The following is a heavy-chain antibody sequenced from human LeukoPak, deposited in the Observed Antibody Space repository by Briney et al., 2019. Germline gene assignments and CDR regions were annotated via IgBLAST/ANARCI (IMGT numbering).Heavy chain of an antibody. Sequence: PSETLSLTCTVSGGSISSGGYYWSWIRQHPGKGLEWIGYIYYSGSTYYNPSLKSRVTISVDTSKNQFSLKLSSVTAADTAVYYCARADHLGLPIDYWGQGTLVTVSS. D-gene: IGHD5-12*01. J-gene: IGHJ4*02. CDR3: ARADHLGLPIDY. V-gene: IGHV4-31*03. CDR1: GGSISSGGYY. CDR2: IYYSGST.